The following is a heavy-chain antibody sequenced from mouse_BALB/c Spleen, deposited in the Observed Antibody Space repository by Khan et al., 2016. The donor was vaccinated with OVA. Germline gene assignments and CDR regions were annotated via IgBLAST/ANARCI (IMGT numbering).Heavy chain of an antibody. CDR3: ARRTTGYALDY. CDR1: GYSFTSHT. V-gene: IGHV1-4*01. Sequence: QVQLQQSGAELARPGASVEMSCKASGYSFTSHTMHWVKQRPGQGLEWIGYINPRSGYTNYNQKFNDKATLTADKSSSTAYMQLSSLTSEDSAVYYCARRTTGYALDYWGQGTSVTVSS. CDR2: INPRSGYT. J-gene: IGHJ4*01. D-gene: IGHD2-14*01.